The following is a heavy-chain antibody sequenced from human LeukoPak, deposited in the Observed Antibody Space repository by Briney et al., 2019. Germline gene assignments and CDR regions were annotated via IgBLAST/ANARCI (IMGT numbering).Heavy chain of an antibody. J-gene: IGHJ6*03. V-gene: IGHV3-48*01. CDR3: AKDSYQLQSRVGYMDV. CDR2: ISSSSSTI. Sequence: PGGSLRLSCAASGFTFSSYSMNWVRQAPGKGLEWVSYISSSSSTIYYADSVKGRFTISRDNSKNTLYLQMNSLRVEDTAVYYCAKDSYQLQSRVGYMDVWGTGTTVTVSS. D-gene: IGHD2-2*01. CDR1: GFTFSSYS.